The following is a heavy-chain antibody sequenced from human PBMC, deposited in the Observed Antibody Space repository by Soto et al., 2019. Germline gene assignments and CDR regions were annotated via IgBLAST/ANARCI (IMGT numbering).Heavy chain of an antibody. V-gene: IGHV2-26*01. CDR3: ARHGRGVGARPLDY. J-gene: IGHJ4*02. CDR2: IFSNDEK. Sequence: QVTLKESGPVLVKPTETLTLTCTVSGFSLSNARICVTWIRQPPGTALQWLAHIFSNDEKSYSTSLKSRLTTSKDTSKSQVVLTMTNMDPVDTATYYCARHGRGVGARPLDYWGQGTPVTVSS. CDR1: GFSLSNARIC. D-gene: IGHD1-26*01.